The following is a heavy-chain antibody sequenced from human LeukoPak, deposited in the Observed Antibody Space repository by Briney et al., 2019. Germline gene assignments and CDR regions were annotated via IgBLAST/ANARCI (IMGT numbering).Heavy chain of an antibody. CDR3: ARDQDYYDSSGYQSGMDV. CDR2: INPNSGGT. Sequence: ASVKVSCKASGYTXTGYYIHWVRQAPGQGLEWMGWINPNSGGTNYAQKFQGRVTMTRDTSISTAYMELSRLISDDTAVYYCARDQDYYDSSGYQSGMDVWGQGTTATVSS. J-gene: IGHJ6*02. V-gene: IGHV1-2*02. D-gene: IGHD3-22*01. CDR1: GYTXTGYY.